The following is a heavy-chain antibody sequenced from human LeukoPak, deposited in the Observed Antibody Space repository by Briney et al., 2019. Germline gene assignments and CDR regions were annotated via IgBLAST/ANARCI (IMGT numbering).Heavy chain of an antibody. D-gene: IGHD3-10*01. CDR1: GYTFTSHD. Sequence: GASVKDSCKASGYTFTSHDINWVRQPTGQGLEWVGWMSPVSGNTDSAQKFQGRVTMTRDISISTAYLELSGLTSEDTAVYYCARGPIEGFGEPWGQGTLVTVSS. V-gene: IGHV1-8*01. J-gene: IGHJ4*02. CDR3: ARGPIEGFGEP. CDR2: MSPVSGNT.